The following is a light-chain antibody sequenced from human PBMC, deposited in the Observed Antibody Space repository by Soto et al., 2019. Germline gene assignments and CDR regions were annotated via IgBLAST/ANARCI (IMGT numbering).Light chain of an antibody. Sequence: AIQMTQSPSSLSASVGDRVTITCRASQGIRDELGWYQQKAGKAPNLLISAASRLQSGVPSRFSGRGSGTDFTLTINSLQPEDFATYYCLQDYDYPRTFGKGTKVELK. CDR2: AAS. CDR3: LQDYDYPRT. V-gene: IGKV1-6*01. J-gene: IGKJ1*01. CDR1: QGIRDE.